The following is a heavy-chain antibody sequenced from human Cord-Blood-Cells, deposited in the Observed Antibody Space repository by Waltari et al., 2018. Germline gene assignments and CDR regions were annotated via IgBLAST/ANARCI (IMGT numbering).Heavy chain of an antibody. V-gene: IGHV3-30-3*01. J-gene: IGHJ4*02. CDR2: ISYDGSNK. D-gene: IGHD6-19*01. Sequence: VQLVEAGGGVVQPGRSLRLASAPSGFTFSSYAMHWVRPAPGKGLELVAVISYDGSNKYYADSVKGRFTISRDNSKNTLYLQMNSLRAEDTAVYYCASGGSGWYFDYWGQGTLVTVSS. CDR1: GFTFSSYA. CDR3: ASGGSGWYFDY.